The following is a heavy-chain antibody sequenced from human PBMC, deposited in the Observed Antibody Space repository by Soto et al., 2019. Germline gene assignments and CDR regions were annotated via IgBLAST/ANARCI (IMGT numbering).Heavy chain of an antibody. CDR1: GYSFTSYW. J-gene: IGHJ6*02. Sequence: GESLKISCNGSGYSFTSYWIGWVRQMPGKGLEWMGIIYPGDSDTRYSPSFQGQVTISADKSISTAYLQWSSLKASDTAMYYCARHSIFGVDYDYGMDVWGQGTTVTVSS. V-gene: IGHV5-51*01. CDR3: ARHSIFGVDYDYGMDV. D-gene: IGHD3-3*01. CDR2: IYPGDSDT.